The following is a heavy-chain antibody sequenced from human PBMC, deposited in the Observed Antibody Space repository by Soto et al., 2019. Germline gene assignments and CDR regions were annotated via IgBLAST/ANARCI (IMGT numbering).Heavy chain of an antibody. V-gene: IGHV4-59*08. J-gene: IGHJ6*04. Sequence: SETLSLTCTVSGGSISNYYWSWFRQTPGKGLEWIGYVHDSWGSNYNPSLKSRVAISLDTSKSQFSLKLTSVTATDTAVYYCARQGLGALHGLVDVWGKGPTVTVSS. D-gene: IGHD3-16*01. CDR1: GGSISNYY. CDR2: VHDSWGS. CDR3: ARQGLGALHGLVDV.